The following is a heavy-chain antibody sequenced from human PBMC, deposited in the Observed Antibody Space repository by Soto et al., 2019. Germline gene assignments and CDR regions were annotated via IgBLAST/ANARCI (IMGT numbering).Heavy chain of an antibody. V-gene: IGHV4-31*03. CDR2: IYYSGST. J-gene: IGHJ6*02. CDR3: ARAHPYYYYYGMDV. CDR1: GGSISSGGYY. Sequence: LSLTCTVSGGSISSGGYYWSWIRQHPGKGLEWIGYIYYSGSTYYNPSLKSRVTISVDTSKNQFSLKLSSVTAADTAVYYCARAHPYYYYYGMDVWGQGATVTVSS.